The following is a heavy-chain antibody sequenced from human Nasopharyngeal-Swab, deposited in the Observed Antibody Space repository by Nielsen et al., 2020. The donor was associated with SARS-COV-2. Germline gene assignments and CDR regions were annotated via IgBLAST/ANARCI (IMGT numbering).Heavy chain of an antibody. Sequence: GGSLRLSCAASGFTFSSYSMNWVRQAPGKRLEWVSSISSSSSYIYYADSVKGRFTISRDNAKNSLYLQMNSLRAEDTAVYYCARDSPDSSGYYPIDYWGQGTLVTVSS. CDR3: ARDSPDSSGYYPIDY. CDR2: ISSSSSYI. J-gene: IGHJ4*02. D-gene: IGHD3-22*01. V-gene: IGHV3-21*01. CDR1: GFTFSSYS.